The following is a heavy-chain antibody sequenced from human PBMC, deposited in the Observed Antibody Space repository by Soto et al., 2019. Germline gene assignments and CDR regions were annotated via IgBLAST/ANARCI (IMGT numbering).Heavy chain of an antibody. D-gene: IGHD2-2*01. J-gene: IGHJ3*02. Sequence: EVQLLESGGGLVQPGGSLRLSCAASGFTFSSYAMSWVRQAPGKGLEWVSAISGSDGSTYYADSVKSRFTISRDNSKNTLYLQMNSLRAEDTAVYYCAKGIVVVPADEPGAFDIWGQGTMVTVSS. CDR1: GFTFSSYA. CDR3: AKGIVVVPADEPGAFDI. CDR2: ISGSDGST. V-gene: IGHV3-23*01.